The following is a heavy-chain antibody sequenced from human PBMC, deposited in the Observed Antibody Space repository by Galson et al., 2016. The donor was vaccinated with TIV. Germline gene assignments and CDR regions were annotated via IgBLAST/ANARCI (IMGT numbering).Heavy chain of an antibody. Sequence: VSGASMNDYYWSWIRQPPGKGLEWIGFIYDSGTTNYNPTLERRATISLDASRHQFFLKLTSVTAADSALYFCAGKHLPHDSLDVWGQGTGVTVSS. J-gene: IGHJ3*01. D-gene: IGHD3-3*02. CDR3: AGKHLPHDSLDV. V-gene: IGHV4-59*01. CDR1: GASMNDYY. CDR2: IYDSGTT.